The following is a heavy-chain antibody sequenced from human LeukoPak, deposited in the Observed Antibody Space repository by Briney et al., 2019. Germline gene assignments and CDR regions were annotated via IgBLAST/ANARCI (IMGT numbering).Heavy chain of an antibody. J-gene: IGHJ4*02. CDR1: GFTFSSYA. Sequence: SGGSLRLSCAASGFTFSSYAMSWVRQAPGKGLEWVSAISGSGGSTYYADSVKGRFTISRDNSKNTLYLQMNSLRAEDTAVYYCARETGGQNYDSSGYSDYWGQGTLVTVFS. CDR3: ARETGGQNYDSSGYSDY. CDR2: ISGSGGST. V-gene: IGHV3-23*01. D-gene: IGHD3-22*01.